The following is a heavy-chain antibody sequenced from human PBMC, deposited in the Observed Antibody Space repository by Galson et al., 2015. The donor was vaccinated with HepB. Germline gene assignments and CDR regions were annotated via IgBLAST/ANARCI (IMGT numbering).Heavy chain of an antibody. CDR1: GFTLSDRY. Sequence: SLRLSCAASGFTLSDRYMDWFRQAPGMGLEWVGRTRDKANSYTTEYAASVKGRFTISRDDSGNSLYLQMNSLKIEDTAVYYCGRALYGDYRTGGMDVWGQGTTVTVSS. CDR3: GRALYGDYRTGGMDV. CDR2: TRDKANSYTT. V-gene: IGHV3-72*01. D-gene: IGHD4-17*01. J-gene: IGHJ6*02.